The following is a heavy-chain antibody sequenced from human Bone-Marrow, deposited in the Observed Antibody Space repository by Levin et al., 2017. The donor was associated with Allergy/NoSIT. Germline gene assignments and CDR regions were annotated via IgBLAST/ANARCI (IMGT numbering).Heavy chain of an antibody. CDR2: INNDGSGT. CDR1: GFTFSSYW. Sequence: PSETLSLTCAASGFTFSSYWMYWVRQAPGKGLVWVSRINNDGSGTSYADSVKGRFTISRDNAKNTQYLQMNSLGVEDTAVYYCARDRGRDYGDYVWYFDLWGRGTLVTVSS. V-gene: IGHV3-74*01. CDR3: ARDRGRDYGDYVWYFDL. J-gene: IGHJ2*01. D-gene: IGHD4-17*01.